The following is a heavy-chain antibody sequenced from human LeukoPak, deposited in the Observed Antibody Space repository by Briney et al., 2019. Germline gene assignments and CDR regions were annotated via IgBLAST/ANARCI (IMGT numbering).Heavy chain of an antibody. Sequence: GGSLRLSCAASGFTFSSYAMHWVRQAPGKGLEWVAVISYDGSNKYYADSVKGRFTISRDNSKNTLYLQMNSLRAEDTAVYYCARLMATIRKPRILDVWGQGTTVTVSS. CDR3: ARLMATIRKPRILDV. CDR2: ISYDGSNK. J-gene: IGHJ6*02. CDR1: GFTFSSYA. V-gene: IGHV3-30-3*01. D-gene: IGHD5-24*01.